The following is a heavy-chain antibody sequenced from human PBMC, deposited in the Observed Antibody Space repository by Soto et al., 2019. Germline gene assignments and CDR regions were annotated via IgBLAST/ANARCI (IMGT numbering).Heavy chain of an antibody. CDR3: AKDSQAAPYDYYYYMDV. V-gene: IGHV3-23*01. CDR1: GFTFSSYA. D-gene: IGHD6-25*01. CDR2: ISGSGGST. Sequence: GGSLRLSCAASGFTFSSYAMSWVRQAPGKGLEWVSAISGSGGSTYYADSVKGRFTISRDNSKNTLYLQMNSLRAEDTAVYYCAKDSQAAPYDYYYYMDVWGKGTTVTVSS. J-gene: IGHJ6*03.